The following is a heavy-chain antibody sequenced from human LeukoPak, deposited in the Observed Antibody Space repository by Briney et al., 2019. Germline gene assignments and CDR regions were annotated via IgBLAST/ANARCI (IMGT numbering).Heavy chain of an antibody. CDR2: IIPILDIA. D-gene: IGHD4-17*01. Sequence: SVKVSCKASGGTFSSYAISWVRQAPGQGLEWMGRIIPILDIANYAQKFQGRVTITADKSTSTAYMELSSLRSEDTAVYYCARSRHGTTVTYYYYGMDVWGQGTTVTVSS. J-gene: IGHJ6*02. CDR3: ARSRHGTTVTYYYYGMDV. V-gene: IGHV1-69*04. CDR1: GGTFSSYA.